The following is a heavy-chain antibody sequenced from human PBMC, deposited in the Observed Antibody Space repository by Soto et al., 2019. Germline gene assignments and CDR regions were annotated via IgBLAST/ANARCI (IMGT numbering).Heavy chain of an antibody. CDR2: INPNSGGT. V-gene: IGHV1-2*04. CDR1: GYTFTGYY. D-gene: IGHD6-13*01. J-gene: IGHJ3*02. CDR3: ARVGYSSSWYVAFDI. Sequence: SVKVSCKASGYTFTGYYMHWVRQAPGQGLEWMGWINPNSGGTNYAQKFQGWVTMTRDTSISTAYMELSRLRSDDTAVYYCARVGYSSSWYVAFDIWGQGTTVTVSS.